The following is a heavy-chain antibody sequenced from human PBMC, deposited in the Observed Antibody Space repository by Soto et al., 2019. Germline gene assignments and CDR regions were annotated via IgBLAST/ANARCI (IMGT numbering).Heavy chain of an antibody. J-gene: IGHJ4*02. V-gene: IGHV4-59*01. CDR3: ARGGPWDGFDY. CDR1: GGSISSYY. CDR2: IYYSGST. D-gene: IGHD1-26*01. Sequence: ASETLSLTCTVSGGSISSYYWSWIRQPPGKGLEWIGYIYYSGSTNYNPSLKSRVTISVDTSKNQFSLKLSSVTAADTAVYYCARGGPWDGFDYWGQGTLVTVSS.